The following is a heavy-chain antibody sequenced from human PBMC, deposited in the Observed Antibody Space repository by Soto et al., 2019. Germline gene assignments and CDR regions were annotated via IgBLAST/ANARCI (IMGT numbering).Heavy chain of an antibody. CDR1: GDTFTDYY. Sequence: ASVKVSCKASGDTFTDYYIHWVRQAPGQGLEWMGTVNPSGGHTAYAQHFLGRVTMTRDTSTSTLYMELTSLTSDDTAIYYCARPRYDGSGTPFDHWGQGTLVTVSS. D-gene: IGHD3-22*01. J-gene: IGHJ4*02. V-gene: IGHV1-46*01. CDR2: VNPSGGHT. CDR3: ARPRYDGSGTPFDH.